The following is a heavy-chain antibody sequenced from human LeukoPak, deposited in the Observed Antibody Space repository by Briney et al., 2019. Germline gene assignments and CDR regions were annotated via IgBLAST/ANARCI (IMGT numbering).Heavy chain of an antibody. CDR3: PRVVVGETNLYSR. CDR1: GFTVSSFG. D-gene: IGHD3-22*01. V-gene: IGHV3-7*02. Sequence: PGGSLRLSYAGSGFTVSSFGTRWVRQAPGKGLEWGANINRDGSEKYYVDSVKGRFPISRDNAKNSLYLQMNSLRAEDTSVYYCPRVVVGETNLYSRRGQMTLVTVSS. CDR2: INRDGSEK. J-gene: IGHJ1*01.